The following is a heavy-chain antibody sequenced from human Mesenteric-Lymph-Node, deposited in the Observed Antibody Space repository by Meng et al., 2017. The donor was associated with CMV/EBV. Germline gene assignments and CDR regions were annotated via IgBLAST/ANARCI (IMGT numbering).Heavy chain of an antibody. CDR3: ARALLGYCSSASCYVRYGMDV. CDR1: GLTLGSYT. V-gene: IGHV3-21*01. J-gene: IGHJ6*02. D-gene: IGHD2-2*01. CDR2: ISSSSNYI. Sequence: GGSLRLPCAASGLTLGSYTMNWVRQAPGTGLEWVSSISSSSNYIYYADSVKGRFTISRDNAKNSLYLQINSLRAEDTAVYYCARALLGYCSSASCYVRYGMDVWGQGTTVTVSS.